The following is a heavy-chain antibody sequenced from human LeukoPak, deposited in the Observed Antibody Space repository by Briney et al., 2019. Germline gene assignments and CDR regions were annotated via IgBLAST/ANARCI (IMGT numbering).Heavy chain of an antibody. J-gene: IGHJ6*02. V-gene: IGHV1-18*01. CDR2: ISAYNGNT. CDR1: GYTFTSYG. CDR3: ARDLRHGRRAVVPATVYYYYGMDV. D-gene: IGHD2-2*01. Sequence: GASVKVPCKASGYTFTSYGISWVRQAPGQGLEWMGWISAYNGNTNYAQKLQGRVTMTTDTSTSTAYMELRSLRSDDTAVYYCARDLRHGRRAVVPATVYYYYGMDVWGQGTTVTVSS.